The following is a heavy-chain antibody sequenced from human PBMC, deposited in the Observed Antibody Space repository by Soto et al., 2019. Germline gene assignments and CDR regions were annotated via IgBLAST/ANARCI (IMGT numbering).Heavy chain of an antibody. CDR2: IITIFETA. J-gene: IGHJ6*02. CDR3: AKAVADSGFWGGRCSTSTRAYGMDG. Sequence: QVQLVQSGPEMKKPGSSVKVSCKASGGTFSSYVISWVRQAPGHGLEWMGGIITIFETAKYEQKFKGRVTIPADESTSTVYMVLSSLRPEDTARYFCAKAVADSGFWGGRCSTSTRAYGMDGWGQGTPVTVSS. CDR1: GGTFSSYV. D-gene: IGHD3-3*01. V-gene: IGHV1-69*01.